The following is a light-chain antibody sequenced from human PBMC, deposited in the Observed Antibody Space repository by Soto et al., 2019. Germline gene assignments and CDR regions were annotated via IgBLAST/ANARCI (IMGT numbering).Light chain of an antibody. CDR3: SSYTSSASDV. CDR2: DVN. CDR1: SSDVGGYNY. V-gene: IGLV2-14*01. Sequence: QSALTQPASVSGSPGQSITISCTGTSSDVGGYNYVSWYQQHPGKAPKLMIYDVNNRPSGVSNRFSGSKSGNTASLTISGLQAEDEADYYCSSYTSSASDVFGIGTKVTVL. J-gene: IGLJ1*01.